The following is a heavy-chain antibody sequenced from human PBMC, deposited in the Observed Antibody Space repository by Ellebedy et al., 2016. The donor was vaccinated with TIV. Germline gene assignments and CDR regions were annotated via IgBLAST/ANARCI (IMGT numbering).Heavy chain of an antibody. D-gene: IGHD6-19*01. J-gene: IGHJ6*04. CDR1: GFTVSSNY. V-gene: IGHV3-53*01. CDR2: IYGGGNT. Sequence: GESLKISCAASGFTVSSNYMGWVRRAPGQGLGWVSVIYGGGNTDYAEHVEGRFTISRDNSKNTVYLQMNSLRAEATAVYYCARARGWYGSDGMDVWGEGTTVTVSS. CDR3: ARARGWYGSDGMDV.